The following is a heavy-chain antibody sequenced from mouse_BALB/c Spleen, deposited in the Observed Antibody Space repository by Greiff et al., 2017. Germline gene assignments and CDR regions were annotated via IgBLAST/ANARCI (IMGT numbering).Heavy chain of an antibody. CDR3: ARNYYGSDY. D-gene: IGHD1-1*01. CDR1: GYAFTNYL. J-gene: IGHJ2*01. CDR2: INPASGGT. Sequence: VQLQQSGAELVRPGTSVKVSCKASGYAFTNYLIEWVKQRPGQGLEWIGVINPASGGTNYNEKFKGKATLTADKSSSTAYMQLSSLTSDDSAVYFCARNYYGSDYWGQGTTLTVSS. V-gene: IGHV1-54*01.